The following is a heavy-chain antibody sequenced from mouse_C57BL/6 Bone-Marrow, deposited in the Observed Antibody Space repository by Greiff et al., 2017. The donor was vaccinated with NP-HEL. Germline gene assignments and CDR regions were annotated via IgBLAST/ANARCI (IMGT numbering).Heavy chain of an antibody. Sequence: QVQLQQPGAELVKPGASVKLSCKASGYTFTSYWMHWVKQRPGQGLEWIGMIHPNSGSTNYNEKFKSKATLTVDKSSSTAYMQLSSLTSEDSAVYYCAQIRRNYYAMDYWGQGTSVTVSS. CDR3: AQIRRNYYAMDY. J-gene: IGHJ4*01. CDR2: IHPNSGST. CDR1: GYTFTSYW. V-gene: IGHV1-64*01.